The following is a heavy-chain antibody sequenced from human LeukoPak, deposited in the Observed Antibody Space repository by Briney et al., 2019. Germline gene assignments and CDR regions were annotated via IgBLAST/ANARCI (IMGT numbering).Heavy chain of an antibody. J-gene: IGHJ4*02. Sequence: GGSLRLSCAASGFTFSSYGMHWVRQAPGKGLEWVAVIWYDGSNKCYADSVKGRFTISRDNSKNTLYLQMNSLRAEETAVYYCARMGELLDYWGQGTLVTVSS. CDR3: ARMGELLDY. D-gene: IGHD1-26*01. CDR1: GFTFSSYG. V-gene: IGHV3-33*01. CDR2: IWYDGSNK.